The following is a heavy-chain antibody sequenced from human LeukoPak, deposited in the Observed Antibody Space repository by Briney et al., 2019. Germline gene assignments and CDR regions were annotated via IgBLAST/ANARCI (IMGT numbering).Heavy chain of an antibody. CDR3: ARSGLGYCSGGSCYDY. V-gene: IGHV3-21*01. J-gene: IGHJ4*02. D-gene: IGHD2-15*01. Sequence: GGSLRLSCAASGFTFSSYSMNWVRQAPGKGLEWVSSISSSSSCIYYADSVKGRFTISRDNAKNSLYLQMNSLRAEDTAVYYCARSGLGYCSGGSCYDYWGQGTLVTVSS. CDR1: GFTFSSYS. CDR2: ISSSSSCI.